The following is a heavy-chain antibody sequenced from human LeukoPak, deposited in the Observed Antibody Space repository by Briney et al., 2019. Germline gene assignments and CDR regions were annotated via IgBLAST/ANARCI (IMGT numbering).Heavy chain of an antibody. D-gene: IGHD4-17*01. Sequence: SGALSLTCIVSGGSINNYYWSWIRQPAGKGLEWIGRIYSTGSTNYNPSLKSRVTISIDKSKNQFSLKVSSVTAADTAVYYCARANNGDGDYWGQGTLVTVSS. J-gene: IGHJ4*02. CDR1: GGSINNYY. CDR2: IYSTGST. CDR3: ARANNGDGDY. V-gene: IGHV4-4*07.